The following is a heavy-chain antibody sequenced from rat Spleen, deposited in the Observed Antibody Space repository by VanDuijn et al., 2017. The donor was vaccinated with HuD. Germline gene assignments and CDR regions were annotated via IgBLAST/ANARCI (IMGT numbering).Heavy chain of an antibody. V-gene: IGHV3-3*01. Sequence: EVQLQESGPGLVKPSQSLSLTCSVTGYSITSSYRWNWIRKFPGNKLDWMGYINSAGSPNKNPFLKSRSSITSDPSKNQFFLQVNSVTTEDTATYYCGRDNNYKAYWGQGVLVTVSS. CDR2: INSAGSP. D-gene: IGHD1-10*01. CDR3: GRDNNYKAY. J-gene: IGHJ2*01. CDR1: GYSITSSYR.